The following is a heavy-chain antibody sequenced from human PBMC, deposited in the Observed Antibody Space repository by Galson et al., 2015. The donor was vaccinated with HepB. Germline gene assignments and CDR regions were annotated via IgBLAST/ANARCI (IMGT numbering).Heavy chain of an antibody. CDR3: ARDGYSSSYFDY. CDR1: GFSFSRYG. Sequence: SMRLSCAASGFSFSRYGMHWVRQAPGKGLEWVAVIWYDGTTKYYADSVKGRFTISRDNSKNTLYLQMNSLRAEDTAVYYCARDGYSSSYFDYCGQGTLVTVSS. J-gene: IGHJ4*02. CDR2: IWYDGTTK. V-gene: IGHV3-33*01. D-gene: IGHD6-13*01.